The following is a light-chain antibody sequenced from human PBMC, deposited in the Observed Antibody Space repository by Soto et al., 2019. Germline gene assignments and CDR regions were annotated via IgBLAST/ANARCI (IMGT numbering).Light chain of an antibody. CDR3: CLYASSSTSDVV. CDR2: EGS. V-gene: IGLV2-23*01. Sequence: QSVLTQPASVSGSPGQSITISCTGTSSDVGSYNLVSWYQQHPGKAPKLMIYEGSKRPSGVSNRFSGSKSGNTASLTISGLQAEDEADYYCCLYASSSTSDVVFGGGTQLTVL. J-gene: IGLJ2*01. CDR1: SSDVGSYNL.